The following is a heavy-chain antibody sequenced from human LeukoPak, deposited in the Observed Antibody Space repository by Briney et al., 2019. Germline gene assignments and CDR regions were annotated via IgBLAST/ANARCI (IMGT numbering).Heavy chain of an antibody. CDR3: ARDRAGGMDV. J-gene: IGHJ6*01. Sequence: SETLSLTRTVSGVSISSGSYLWNWIRQHPEKGLEWIGHTLYSGGTYYNPSLKSRLTISVDTSKNQLSLKLTSVTAADTAVYYCARDRAGGMDVWGQGTTVTVSS. D-gene: IGHD3-10*01. CDR1: GVSISSGSYL. CDR2: TLYSGGT. V-gene: IGHV4-31*03.